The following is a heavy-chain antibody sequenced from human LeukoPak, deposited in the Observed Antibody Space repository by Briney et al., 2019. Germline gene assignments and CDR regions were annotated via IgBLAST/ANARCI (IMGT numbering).Heavy chain of an antibody. Sequence: GGSLRLSCAASGFTFSSYWMSWVRQAPGKGLEWVANIKQDGSEKYYVDSVKGRFTISRDNAKNSLYLQMNSLRAEDTAVYYCARRGMGALYYYYYYMDVWGKGTTVTVSS. CDR3: ARRGMGALYYYYYYMDV. V-gene: IGHV3-7*01. J-gene: IGHJ6*03. D-gene: IGHD1-26*01. CDR1: GFTFSSYW. CDR2: IKQDGSEK.